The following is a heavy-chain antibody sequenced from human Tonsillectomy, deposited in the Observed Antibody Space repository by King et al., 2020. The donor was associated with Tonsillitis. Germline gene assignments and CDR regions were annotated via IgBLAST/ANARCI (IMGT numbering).Heavy chain of an antibody. J-gene: IGHJ6*01. CDR1: GFTFSNYG. D-gene: IGHD3-10*01. CDR3: AKDRGGVGPGSYGLDV. Sequence: VQLVESGGGVVQPGGSLRLSCAASGFTFSNYGIHWVRQAPGKGLEWVAVISYDGSNKYYADSVKGRFTISRDNSKNTLYLQMNSLRAEDTAVYYCAKDRGGVGPGSYGLDVGGRGTADTVSS. CDR2: ISYDGSNK. V-gene: IGHV3-30*18.